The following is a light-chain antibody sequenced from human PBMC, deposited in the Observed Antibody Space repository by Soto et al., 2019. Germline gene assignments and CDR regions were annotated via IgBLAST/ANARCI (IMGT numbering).Light chain of an antibody. Sequence: QSALTQPASVSGSPGQSITISCTGTSSDVGSYNLVSWCQQHPGKAPKLKIYEGSKRPSGVSNRFSGSKSGNTASLTISGLQAEDEADYYFCSYAGSGTWVFGGGTQLNVL. V-gene: IGLV2-23*01. CDR1: SSDVGSYNL. CDR2: EGS. J-gene: IGLJ3*02. CDR3: CSYAGSGTWV.